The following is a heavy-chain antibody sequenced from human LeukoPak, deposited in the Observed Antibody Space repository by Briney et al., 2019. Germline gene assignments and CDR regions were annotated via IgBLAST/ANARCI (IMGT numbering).Heavy chain of an antibody. J-gene: IGHJ4*02. CDR3: ARATQYFRTTIDY. CDR2: INSDGSST. D-gene: IGHD1/OR15-1a*01. V-gene: IGHV3-74*01. Sequence: QPGGSLRHSCAASGFTFSSYWMHWVRHAPGKGLVWVSRINSDGSSTSYADSVKGRFTISRDNAKNTLYLQMNSLRAEDTAVYYCARATQYFRTTIDYWGQGTLVTVSS. CDR1: GFTFSSYW.